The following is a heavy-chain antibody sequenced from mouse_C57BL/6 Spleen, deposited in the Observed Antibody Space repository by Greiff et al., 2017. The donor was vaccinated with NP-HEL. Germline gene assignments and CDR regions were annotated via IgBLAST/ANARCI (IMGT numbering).Heavy chain of an antibody. CDR1: GFTFSDYY. CDR3: AREAQLGYFDY. J-gene: IGHJ2*01. D-gene: IGHD4-1*02. V-gene: IGHV5-12*01. Sequence: EVKLMESGGGLVQPGGSLKLSCAASGFTFSDYYMYWVRQTPEKRLEWVAYISNGGGSTYYPDTVKGRFTISRDNAKNTLYLQMSRLKSEDTAMYYCAREAQLGYFDYWGQGTTLTVSS. CDR2: ISNGGGST.